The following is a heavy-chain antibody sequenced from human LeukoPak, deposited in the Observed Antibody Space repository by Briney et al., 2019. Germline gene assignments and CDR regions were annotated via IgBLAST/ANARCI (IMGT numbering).Heavy chain of an antibody. CDR3: ARDTSSWYECDY. CDR2: INPNSGGT. Sequence: VASVKVSCKASGYTFTGYYMHWVRQAPGQGLEWMGRINPNSGGTNYAQKFQGRVTMTTDTSISTAYMELSSLRSVDTAVYNCARDTSSWYECDYWGQGTLVTVSS. D-gene: IGHD6-13*01. V-gene: IGHV1-2*06. J-gene: IGHJ4*02. CDR1: GYTFTGYY.